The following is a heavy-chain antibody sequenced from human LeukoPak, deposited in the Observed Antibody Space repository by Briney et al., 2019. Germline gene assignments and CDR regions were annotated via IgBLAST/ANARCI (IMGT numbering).Heavy chain of an antibody. D-gene: IGHD2/OR15-2a*01. J-gene: IGHJ6*02. Sequence: VASVKVSCKASGYTFTSFGISWVRQAPGQGLEWTGWIGAYNGNTNYAQKFQGRVTMTTDTSTSTAYMELRSLRSDDTAVYYRAREKNYGMDVWGQGTTVTVSS. V-gene: IGHV1-18*01. CDR1: GYTFTSFG. CDR2: IGAYNGNT. CDR3: AREKNYGMDV.